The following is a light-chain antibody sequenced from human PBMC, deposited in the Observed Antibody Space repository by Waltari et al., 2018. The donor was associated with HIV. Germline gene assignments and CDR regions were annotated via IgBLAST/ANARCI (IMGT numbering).Light chain of an antibody. V-gene: IGLV6-57*03. CDR3: QSFDTDNHWV. CDR2: EHY. J-gene: IGLJ3*02. Sequence: NFMLTQPHSVSESPGKTVTLSCTRSSGSVASNYVQWFQQRPGSAPTTILYEHYQRPSGVPDRFSGIIDKSSNSASLTISGVKTEDEADYYCQSFDTDNHWVFGGGTRLTVL. CDR1: SGSVASNY.